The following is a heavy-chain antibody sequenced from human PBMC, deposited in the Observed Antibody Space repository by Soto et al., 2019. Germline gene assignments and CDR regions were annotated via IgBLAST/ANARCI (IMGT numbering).Heavy chain of an antibody. V-gene: IGHV3-48*02. CDR3: ARDVGYCISTSCLNWFDP. D-gene: IGHD2-2*01. J-gene: IGHJ5*02. Sequence: EVQLVESGGGSMEPGGSLRLSCAASGFTFRGYNMNWVRQAPGKGLEWVSYISSSSSTIYYADSVKGRFTISSDNAKNSLYLQMNSLRDEDTAMYYCARDVGYCISTSCLNWFDPWGQGTLVTVSS. CDR1: GFTFRGYN. CDR2: ISSSSSTI.